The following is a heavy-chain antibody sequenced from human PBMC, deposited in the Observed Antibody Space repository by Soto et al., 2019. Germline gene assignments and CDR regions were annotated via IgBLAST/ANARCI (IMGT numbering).Heavy chain of an antibody. V-gene: IGHV4-39*01. CDR2: IYHSGAT. CDR1: GDSISIAHYF. J-gene: IGHJ4*02. CDR3: ARLIFLEWYNLDY. D-gene: IGHD3-3*01. Sequence: SETLSLTYSVFGDSISIAHYFWFWVRQPSGKVLECIASIYHSGATFYDPYLRSRVTLSVDTSKNQFSLKLSSVTAADTAVYYCARLIFLEWYNLDYWGQGTLVTVSS.